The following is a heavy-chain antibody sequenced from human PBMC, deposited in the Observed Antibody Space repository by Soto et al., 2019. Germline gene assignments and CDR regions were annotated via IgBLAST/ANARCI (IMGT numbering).Heavy chain of an antibody. CDR1: GFTFSTYV. Sequence: QVQLVESGGGVVQPGRSLRLSCAASGFTFSTYVMHWVRQAPGKGLEWVAGISNDGGAQHYTDSVKGRFTISRDNSKNTLYVQMDSLRAEDTAVYYCVREDASSGHAGTFQHWGQGTLVTVSS. D-gene: IGHD6-19*01. CDR3: VREDASSGHAGTFQH. CDR2: ISNDGGAQ. V-gene: IGHV3-30-3*01. J-gene: IGHJ1*01.